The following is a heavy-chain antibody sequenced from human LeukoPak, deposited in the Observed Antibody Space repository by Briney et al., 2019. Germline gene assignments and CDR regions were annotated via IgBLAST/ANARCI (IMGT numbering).Heavy chain of an antibody. CDR3: VKDSSHYYGSGSYRSYHGMDV. D-gene: IGHD3-10*01. V-gene: IGHV3-9*01. CDR2: ISWNSGSI. Sequence: GGSLRLSCAASGFTFDDYAMHWVRQAPGKGLEWVSGISWNSGSIGYADSVKGRFTISRDNAKNSLYLQMNSLRAEDTALYYCVKDSSHYYGSGSYRSYHGMDVWGQGTTVTVSS. J-gene: IGHJ6*02. CDR1: GFTFDDYA.